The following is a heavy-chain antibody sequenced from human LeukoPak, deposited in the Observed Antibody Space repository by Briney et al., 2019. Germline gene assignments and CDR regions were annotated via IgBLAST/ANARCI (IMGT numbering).Heavy chain of an antibody. D-gene: IGHD5-18*01. CDR1: GGSLSGYN. CDR3: ARGLGRTAMVMWGDYFDS. V-gene: IGHV4-34*01. CDR2: INDSGST. J-gene: IGHJ4*02. Sequence: SETLSLTCAVYGGSLSGYNWSWIRQPPGKGLEWIGEINDSGSTKYNPSLKSRVSISVDTSKNQFSLRLSSVTAADTAVYYCARGLGRTAMVMWGDYFDSWGQGTLVTVSS.